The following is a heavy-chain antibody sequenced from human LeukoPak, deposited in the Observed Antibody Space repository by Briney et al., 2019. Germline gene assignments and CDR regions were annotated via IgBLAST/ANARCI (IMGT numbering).Heavy chain of an antibody. D-gene: IGHD3-9*01. CDR2: ISWNSGSI. Sequence: GGSLRLSCAASGFTFDDYAMHWVRQAAGKGLEWVSGISWNSGSIGYADSVKGRFTISRDNAKNSLYLQMNSLRAEDTALYYCAKSRHDILTGYYDYWGQGTLVTVSS. J-gene: IGHJ4*02. V-gene: IGHV3-9*01. CDR1: GFTFDDYA. CDR3: AKSRHDILTGYYDY.